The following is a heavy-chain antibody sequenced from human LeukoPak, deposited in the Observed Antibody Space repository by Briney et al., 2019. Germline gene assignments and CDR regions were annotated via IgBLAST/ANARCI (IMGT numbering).Heavy chain of an antibody. CDR1: GFTFSSYS. CDR3: ARDEGSSGWYGQNWFDP. D-gene: IGHD6-19*01. V-gene: IGHV3-21*01. CDR2: ISSSSSYI. Sequence: GGSLRLSCAASGFTFSSYSMNWVRQAPGKGLEWVSSISSSSSYIYYADSVKGRFTISRDSAKNSLYLQMNSLRAEDTAVYYCARDEGSSGWYGQNWFDPWGQGTLVTVSS. J-gene: IGHJ5*02.